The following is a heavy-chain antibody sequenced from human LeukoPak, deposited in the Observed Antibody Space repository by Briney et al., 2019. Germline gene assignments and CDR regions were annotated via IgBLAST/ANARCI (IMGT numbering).Heavy chain of an antibody. CDR2: IIPIFGTA. J-gene: IGHJ6*02. V-gene: IGHV1-69*01. CDR3: ARGSLSRWYYYGMDV. CDR1: GGTFSSYA. Sequence: VASVKVSCKASGGTFSSYAIRWVRQDPGQGLEWMGGIIPIFGTANYAQKFQGRVTITADESTSTAYMELSSLRSEDTAVYYCARGSLSRWYYYGMDVWGQGTTVTVSS. D-gene: IGHD5-24*01.